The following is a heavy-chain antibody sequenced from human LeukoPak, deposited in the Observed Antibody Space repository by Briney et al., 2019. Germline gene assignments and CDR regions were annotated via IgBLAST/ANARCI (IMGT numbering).Heavy chain of an antibody. D-gene: IGHD4-17*01. CDR3: VRFDGDYAQSLDI. CDR1: GYRFTSSW. CDR2: MYPGADS. V-gene: IGHV5-51*01. Sequence: GESLKISCKTSGYRFTSSWIGWVRQMPGKGLEWMGIMYPGADSRYSPSFQGQVTFSADRSTSTTYLQWSSLKASDTAMYYCVRFDGDYAQSLDIWGQGTMVTVSS. J-gene: IGHJ3*02.